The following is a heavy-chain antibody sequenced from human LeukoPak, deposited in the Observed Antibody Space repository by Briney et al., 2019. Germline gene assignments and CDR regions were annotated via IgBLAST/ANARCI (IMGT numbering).Heavy chain of an antibody. Sequence: GGSLRLSCAASGFTFSSHWMNWVRQAPGRGLEWVSAISGSVVTAYYADSVQGRFTISRDNSKNTLYLQMNSLRAEDTAVYYCAKEGDTSVGNYFDYWGQGTLVTVSS. CDR3: AKEGDTSVGNYFDY. CDR1: GFTFSSHW. CDR2: ISGSVVTA. D-gene: IGHD3-22*01. V-gene: IGHV3-23*01. J-gene: IGHJ4*02.